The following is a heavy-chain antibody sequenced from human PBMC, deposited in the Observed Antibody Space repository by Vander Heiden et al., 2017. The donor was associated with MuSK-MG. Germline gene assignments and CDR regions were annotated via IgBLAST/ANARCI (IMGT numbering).Heavy chain of an antibody. CDR3: AFGRHMTTVTTPYWFDP. J-gene: IGHJ5*02. D-gene: IGHD4-17*01. CDR1: GYTFTSYD. CDR2: MNPNSGNT. Sequence: QVQLVQSGAEVKKPGASVKVSCKASGYTFTSYDINWVRQATRQGLEWMGWMNPNSGNTGYAQKFQGRVTMTRNTSISTAYMELSSLRSEDTAVYYCAFGRHMTTVTTPYWFDPWGQGTLVTVSS. V-gene: IGHV1-8*01.